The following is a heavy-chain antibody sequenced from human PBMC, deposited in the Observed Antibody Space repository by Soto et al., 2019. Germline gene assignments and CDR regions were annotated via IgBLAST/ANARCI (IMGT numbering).Heavy chain of an antibody. V-gene: IGHV2-5*02. D-gene: IGHD5-12*01. CDR1: GFSLSTRGVG. CDR2: IFWDDDK. Sequence: QITLKESGPTLVKPTQTLTLTCSFSGFSLSTRGVGVGWIRQPPGKALEWLALIFWDDDKWYSPSLRSRLTITEDTSKNQVVLTQTNMDPVDTATYYCAHRSRGYAYYFDQWGQGTLVTVSS. CDR3: AHRSRGYAYYFDQ. J-gene: IGHJ4*02.